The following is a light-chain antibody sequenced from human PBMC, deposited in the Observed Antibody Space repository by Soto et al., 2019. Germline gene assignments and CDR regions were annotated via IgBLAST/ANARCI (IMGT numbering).Light chain of an antibody. CDR1: SSDVGGNKY. CDR3: SAFTGTTYV. V-gene: IGLV2-14*03. J-gene: IGLJ1*01. Sequence: QSVLTQPASVSGSPGQSITISCTGTSSDVGGNKYVSWYQHYPGKAPKLMICDVSNRPSGVSNRFFGSKSGNTASLTISGLQAVDEADYYCSAFTGTTYVFGTGTKVNVL. CDR2: DVS.